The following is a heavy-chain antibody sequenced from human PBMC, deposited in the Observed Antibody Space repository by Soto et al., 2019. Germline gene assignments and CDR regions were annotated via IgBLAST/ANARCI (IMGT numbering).Heavy chain of an antibody. J-gene: IGHJ5*02. V-gene: IGHV4-59*12. D-gene: IGHD2-15*01. CDR1: GGSISSYY. CDR3: ARVRYCSGGSCYPRFDP. CDR2: IYYSGST. Sequence: PSETLSLTCTVSGGSISSYYWSWIRQPPGKGLEWIGYIYYSGSTYYNPSLKSRVTISVDTSKNQFSLKLSSVTAADTAVYYCARVRYCSGGSCYPRFDPWGQGTLVTVSS.